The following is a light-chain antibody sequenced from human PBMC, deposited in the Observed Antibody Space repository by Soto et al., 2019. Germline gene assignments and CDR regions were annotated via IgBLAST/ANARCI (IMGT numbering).Light chain of an antibody. CDR1: ERIYSAY. CDR2: GTS. CDR3: QQYGNSPIT. J-gene: IGKJ5*01. Sequence: VLTQYPCTLSLSRGERAPLSCRASERIYSAYLGWYQQKPGQAPRLLIYGTSSRATGIPDRFSGSGSGTDFTLTISRLEPEDFAVYYCQQYGNSPITFGQGTRLEIK. V-gene: IGKV3-20*01.